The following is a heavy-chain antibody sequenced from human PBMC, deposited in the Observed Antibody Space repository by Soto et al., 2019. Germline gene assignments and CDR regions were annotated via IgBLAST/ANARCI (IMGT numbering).Heavy chain of an antibody. V-gene: IGHV4-34*01. CDR3: ARERGRYCSGESCYPFGP. D-gene: IGHD2-15*01. Sequence: ASETLSPTCAVYGGAFRGYYWSWIRQPPGKGLEWLGEISDSGSTNYNPSIKSRITISLDTSKKEISLRLSSVTAADTAVFYCARERGRYCSGESCYPFGPWGQGALVTVSS. CDR1: GGAFRGYY. CDR2: ISDSGST. J-gene: IGHJ5*02.